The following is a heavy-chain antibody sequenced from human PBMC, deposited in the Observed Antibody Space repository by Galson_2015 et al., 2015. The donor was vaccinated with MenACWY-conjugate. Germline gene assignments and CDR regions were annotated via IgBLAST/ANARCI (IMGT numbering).Heavy chain of an antibody. V-gene: IGHV3-23*01. CDR1: GFTFSSYA. CDR2: ISGPGGST. D-gene: IGHD1-26*01. J-gene: IGHJ4*02. CDR3: EEGIVGATNDFDY. Sequence: SLRLACAASGFTFSSYAMSWVRQAPGKGLEWVSAISGPGGSTYYADSVKGRFTISRDNSKNTLYLQMNSLRAEDTAVYYSEEGIVGATNDFDYWGQGTLVTVSS.